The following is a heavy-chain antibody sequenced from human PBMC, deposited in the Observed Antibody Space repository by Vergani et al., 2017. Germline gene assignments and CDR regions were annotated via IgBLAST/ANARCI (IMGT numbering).Heavy chain of an antibody. J-gene: IGHJ6*02. CDR1: GDSVSSNSAA. CDR3: VRDALYPDSSGPNYYYGMDV. D-gene: IGHD3-22*01. V-gene: IGHV6-1*01. Sequence: QVQLQQSGPGLVKPSQTLSLTCAISGDSVSSNSAAWNWIRQSPSRGLEWLGRTYYRSKWYNDYAVSVKSRITINPDTSKNQFSLQLNSVTPEDTAVYYCVRDALYPDSSGPNYYYGMDVWGQGTTVTVSS. CDR2: TYYRSKWYN.